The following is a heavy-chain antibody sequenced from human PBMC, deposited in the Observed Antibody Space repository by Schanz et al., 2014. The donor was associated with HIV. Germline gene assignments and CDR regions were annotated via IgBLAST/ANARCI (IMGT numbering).Heavy chain of an antibody. D-gene: IGHD3-22*01. V-gene: IGHV4-59*11. Sequence: QVQLQESGPRVVQPSETLSLTCNVSGGSISHHYWSWIRQPPGKRLEWIGYIFYSGTTNYNPSLKSRVTISVDTYKSQFFLKLGSVTAADTAVYYCARGGVGRHYDNSGYYRPFDYWGRGSLVTVSS. CDR2: IFYSGTT. CDR3: ARGGVGRHYDNSGYYRPFDY. CDR1: GGSISHHY. J-gene: IGHJ4*02.